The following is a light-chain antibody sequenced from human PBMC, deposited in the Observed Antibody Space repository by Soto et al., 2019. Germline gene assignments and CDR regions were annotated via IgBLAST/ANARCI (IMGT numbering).Light chain of an antibody. V-gene: IGKV3-20*01. CDR3: PQYGSSGT. CDR1: QSVSNSY. CDR2: GAS. J-gene: IGKJ3*01. Sequence: KEPPVAQESTSGGTPNLSSRASQSVSNSYLAWYQQKPGQAPRLLIYGASSRATGIPDRFSGSGSGTDFALTISRLAAEEFAVYRCPQYGSSGTFGHGTKVDIK.